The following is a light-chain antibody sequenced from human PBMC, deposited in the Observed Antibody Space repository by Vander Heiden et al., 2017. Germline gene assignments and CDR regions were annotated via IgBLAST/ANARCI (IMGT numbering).Light chain of an antibody. CDR3: QAWDSSAVI. V-gene: IGLV3-1*01. CDR1: KLGDRF. CDR2: QGH. J-gene: IGLJ2*01. Sequence: SYELIQPPSVSVSPGQTATITCSGEKLGDRFVYWYQQKPGRYPVVVNSQGHQRPSGIPERFSASNSGNTATLTISGTQAVDDADYYCQAWDSSAVIFGGGTKLTVL.